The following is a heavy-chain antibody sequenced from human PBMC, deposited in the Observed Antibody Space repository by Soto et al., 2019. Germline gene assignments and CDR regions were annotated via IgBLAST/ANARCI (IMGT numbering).Heavy chain of an antibody. CDR3: ARADPRIALLWFGELLRGPNWFDP. D-gene: IGHD3-10*01. Sequence: GGSLRLSCAASGFTFSSYSMNWVRQAPGKGLEWVSSISSSSSYIYYADSVKGRFTISRDNAKNSLYLQMNSLRAEDTAVYYCARADPRIALLWFGELLRGPNWFDPWGQGTLVTVSS. V-gene: IGHV3-21*01. J-gene: IGHJ5*02. CDR1: GFTFSSYS. CDR2: ISSSSSYI.